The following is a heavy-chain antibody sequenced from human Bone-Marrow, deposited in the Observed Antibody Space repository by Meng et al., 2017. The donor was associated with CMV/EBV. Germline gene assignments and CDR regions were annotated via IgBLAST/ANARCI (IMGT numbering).Heavy chain of an antibody. CDR2: IQYDGSNK. CDR1: GFTFSSYG. V-gene: IGHV3-30*02. J-gene: IGHJ5*02. Sequence: GESLKISCAASGFTFSSYGMHWVRQAPGKGLEWVAFIQYDGSNKYYADSVKGRFTISRDNSKNTLYLQMNSLRAEDTAVYYCAKDSPRFDPWGQGTLVTVSS. CDR3: AKDSPRFDP.